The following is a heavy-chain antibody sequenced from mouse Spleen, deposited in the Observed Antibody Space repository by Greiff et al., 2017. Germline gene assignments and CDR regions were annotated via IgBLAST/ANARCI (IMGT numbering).Heavy chain of an antibody. J-gene: IGHJ1*01. D-gene: IGHD3-1*01. CDR3: AKPLTADWYFDV. CDR1: GFTFSDYG. Sequence: EVKLMESGGGLVKPGGSLKLSCAASGFTFSDYGMHWVRQAPEKGLEWVAYISSGSSTIYYADTVKGRFTISRDNAKNTLFLQMTSLRSEDTAMYYCAKPLTADWYFDVWGAGTTVTVSS. V-gene: IGHV5-17*01. CDR2: ISSGSSTI.